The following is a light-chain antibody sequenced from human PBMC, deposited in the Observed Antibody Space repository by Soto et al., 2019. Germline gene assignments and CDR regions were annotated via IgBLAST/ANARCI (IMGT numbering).Light chain of an antibody. J-gene: IGLJ1*01. Sequence: QSVLTQPASVSGSPGQSITISCTGTSSDVGAYNYISWYQQYPGTAPKIMIYEVSSRPSGVSHRFSGSKSGNTASLTISGLQPEDEADYYCSSFTSRSTYVFGGGTKVTVL. CDR1: SSDVGAYNY. V-gene: IGLV2-14*01. CDR3: SSFTSRSTYV. CDR2: EVS.